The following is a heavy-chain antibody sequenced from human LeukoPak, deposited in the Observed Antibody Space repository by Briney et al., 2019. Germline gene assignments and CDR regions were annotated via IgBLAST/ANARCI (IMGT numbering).Heavy chain of an antibody. CDR3: ARGRAIAARRRWFDP. V-gene: IGHV4-39*07. CDR2: IYYSGST. CDR1: GGSISSSSYY. Sequence: SETLSLTCTVSGGSISSSSYYWGWIRQPPGKGLEWIGSIYYSGSTYYNPSLKSRVTISVDTSKNQFSLKLSSVTAADMAVYYCARGRAIAARRRWFDPWGQGTLVTVSS. D-gene: IGHD6-6*01. J-gene: IGHJ5*02.